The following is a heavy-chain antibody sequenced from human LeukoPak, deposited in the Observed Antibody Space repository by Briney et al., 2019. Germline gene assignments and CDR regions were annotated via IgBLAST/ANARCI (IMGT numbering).Heavy chain of an antibody. J-gene: IGHJ4*02. CDR2: ISGDNGSI. CDR1: GFTFSDYY. V-gene: IGHV3-11*01. D-gene: IGHD6-25*01. CDR3: VRAYSRGYSDAFDF. Sequence: PGGSLRLSCAASGFTFSDYYMSWFRQAPGKGLEWLSYISGDNGSIYYADSVRGRFTISRDNAKNSLYLQVNSLRGEDTAVYYCVRAYSRGYSDAFDFWGQGTLVTVSS.